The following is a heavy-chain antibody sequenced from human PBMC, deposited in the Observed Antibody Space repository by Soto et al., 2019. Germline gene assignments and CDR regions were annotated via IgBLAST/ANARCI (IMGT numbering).Heavy chain of an antibody. CDR2: ISAYNGNT. Sequence: QVQLVQSGAEVKKPGASVKVTCKASGYTFTGYGISWVRQAPGQGLEWMGWISAYNGNTNYAQKLQGRVTMTTDTSTSTAYMELRSLRSDDTAVYYCARDLALFIAAAGPQGDYWGQGTLVTVSS. D-gene: IGHD6-13*01. J-gene: IGHJ4*02. CDR3: ARDLALFIAAAGPQGDY. V-gene: IGHV1-18*01. CDR1: GYTFTGYG.